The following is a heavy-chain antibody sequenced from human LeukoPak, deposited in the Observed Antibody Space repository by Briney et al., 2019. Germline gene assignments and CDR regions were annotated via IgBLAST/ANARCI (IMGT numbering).Heavy chain of an antibody. CDR1: GGSISSYY. D-gene: IGHD3-10*01. J-gene: IGHJ4*02. Sequence: SETLSLTCTVSGGSISSYYWSWIRQPPGKGLEWIGYIYYSGSTNYNPSLKSRVTISVDTSKNQFSLKLGSVTAADTAVYYCARVGTYGSGSYLSWLDYWGQGTLVTVSS. CDR2: IYYSGST. CDR3: ARVGTYGSGSYLSWLDY. V-gene: IGHV4-59*01.